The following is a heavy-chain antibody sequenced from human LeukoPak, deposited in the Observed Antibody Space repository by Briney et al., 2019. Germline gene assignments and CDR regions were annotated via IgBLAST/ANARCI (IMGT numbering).Heavy chain of an antibody. Sequence: SETLSLTCTVSGGSISSYYWSWIRQPPGKGLEWIGYIYYSGSTNYNPSLKSRVTISVDTPKNQFSLKLSSVTAADTAVYYCARAIPTYYYDSSGYAGYYYYYGMDVWGQGTTVTVSS. CDR1: GGSISSYY. CDR3: ARAIPTYYYDSSGYAGYYYYYGMDV. CDR2: IYYSGST. J-gene: IGHJ6*02. V-gene: IGHV4-59*01. D-gene: IGHD3-22*01.